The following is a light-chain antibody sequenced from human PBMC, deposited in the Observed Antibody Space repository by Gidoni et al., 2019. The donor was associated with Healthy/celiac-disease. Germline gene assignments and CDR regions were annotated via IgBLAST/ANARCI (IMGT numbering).Light chain of an antibody. CDR2: GAS. CDR1: LSVSSSY. CDR3: QQYGNSPYT. J-gene: IGKJ2*01. Sequence: EILLTHSPGTLSLSPGVRATLSCRASLSVSSSYLAWYQQKPGQAPRLLIYGASSRATGIPDRFSGSGSGTDFTLTISRLEPEDFAVYYCQQYGNSPYTFGQGTKLEIK. V-gene: IGKV3-20*01.